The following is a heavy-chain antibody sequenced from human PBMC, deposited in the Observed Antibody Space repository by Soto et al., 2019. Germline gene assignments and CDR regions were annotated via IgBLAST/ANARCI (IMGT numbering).Heavy chain of an antibody. CDR2: FDGSGGDR. CDR1: GFTFSSYA. V-gene: IGHV3-23*01. D-gene: IGHD3-22*01. CDR3: AKEIVAGAYVETSAFDF. J-gene: IGHJ4*02. Sequence: EVQLLESGGDLVQPGGSLRLSCAASGFTFSSYAMGWVRQAPGPGLEWVSVFDGSGGDRSLADYVKGRFTISRDNSKNTLYLQMDRLRVEDTARYFCAKEIVAGAYVETSAFDFWGQGTLVTVSS.